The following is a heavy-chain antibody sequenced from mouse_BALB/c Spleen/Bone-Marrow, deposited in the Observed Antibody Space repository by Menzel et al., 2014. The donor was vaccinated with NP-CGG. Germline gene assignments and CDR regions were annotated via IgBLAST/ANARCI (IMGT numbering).Heavy chain of an antibody. CDR2: INPNNGGI. J-gene: IGHJ4*01. Sequence: EVQLQQSGPELVKPGASVKISYKTSGYTFTEYTMHWVKQSHGKSLEWIGSINPNNGGINYNQKFKGKATLTVDKSSSTAYMELRSLTSEDSAVYYCARGDGYYVYAMDYWGQGTSVTVSS. CDR1: GYTFTEYT. CDR3: ARGDGYYVYAMDY. D-gene: IGHD2-3*01. V-gene: IGHV1-18*01.